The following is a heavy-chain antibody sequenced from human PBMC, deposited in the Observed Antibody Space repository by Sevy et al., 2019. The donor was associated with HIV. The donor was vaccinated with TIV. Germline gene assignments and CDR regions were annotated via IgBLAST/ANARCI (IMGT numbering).Heavy chain of an antibody. CDR2: IYYSGST. CDR1: GGSISSSSYY. J-gene: IGHJ4*02. D-gene: IGHD3-22*01. Sequence: SETLSLTCTVSGGSISSSSYYWDWIRQPPGKGLEWIGSIYYSGSTYYNPSLKSRVTISVDTSKNQFSLKLSSVTAADTAVYYCASLYYYDSTSWGQGTLVTVSS. V-gene: IGHV4-39*01. CDR3: ASLYYYDSTS.